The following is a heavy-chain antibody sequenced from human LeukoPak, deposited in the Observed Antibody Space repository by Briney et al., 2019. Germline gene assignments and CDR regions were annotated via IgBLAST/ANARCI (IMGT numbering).Heavy chain of an antibody. CDR1: GFSFSSSW. CDR3: ARDAHSSSWT. CDR2: MNSDGSII. J-gene: IGHJ4*02. Sequence: RGSLRLSCAASGFSFSSSWMHWVRQAPGKGLVWVSRMNSDGSIITYADSVKGRFTTTRDNDKSTLFLQMNSLGADDTGVYFCARDAHSSSWTWGQGTLVPVST. V-gene: IGHV3-74*03. D-gene: IGHD6-13*01.